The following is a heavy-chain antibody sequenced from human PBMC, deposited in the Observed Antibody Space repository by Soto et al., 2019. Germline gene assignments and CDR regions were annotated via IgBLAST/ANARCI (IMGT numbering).Heavy chain of an antibody. CDR2: MNPNNGYS. V-gene: IGHV1-8*01. CDR3: ARDCGNQHVPLCYYYGMDV. J-gene: IGHJ6*02. Sequence: ASVKVSCKTSGYTFTSYDIIWVRQAPGQGLEWMGCMNPNNGYSGYAQKFQGRVTMTTDTSTSTAYMELRSLRSDDTAVYYCARDCGNQHVPLCYYYGMDVWGQGTTVTVSS. D-gene: IGHD6-6*01. CDR1: GYTFTSYD.